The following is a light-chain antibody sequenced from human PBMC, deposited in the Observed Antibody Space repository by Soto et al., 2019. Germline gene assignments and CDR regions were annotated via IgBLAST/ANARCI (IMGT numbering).Light chain of an antibody. CDR2: EAT. J-gene: IGLJ3*02. V-gene: IGLV2-23*02. Sequence: QSALTQVASVSGSPGQSITIPCTGTSSDVGTYNYVSWFQQHPGKAPKVMIYEATKRPSGVSNRFSGSKSGNTASLTISGLQAEDEADYYCCAYAGSGTVVFGGGTQLTVL. CDR3: CAYAGSGTVV. CDR1: SSDVGTYNY.